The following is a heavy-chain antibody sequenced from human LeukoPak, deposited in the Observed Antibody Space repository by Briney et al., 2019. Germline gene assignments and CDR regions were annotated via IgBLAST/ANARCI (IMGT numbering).Heavy chain of an antibody. CDR1: GYTFTGYY. CDR3: AREGYSNYVANWFDP. V-gene: IGHV1-2*02. J-gene: IGHJ5*02. Sequence: ASLKVSCKASGYTFTGYYMHWVRQAPGQGLEWMGWINPNSGGTNYAQKFQGRVTMTRDTSISTAYMELSRLRSDDTAVYYCAREGYSNYVANWFDPWGQGTLVTVSS. D-gene: IGHD4-11*01. CDR2: INPNSGGT.